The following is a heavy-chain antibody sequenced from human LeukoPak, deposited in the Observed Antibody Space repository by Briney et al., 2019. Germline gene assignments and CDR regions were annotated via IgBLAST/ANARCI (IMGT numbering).Heavy chain of an antibody. CDR1: GGSISSYY. Sequence: KPSETLSLTCILSGGSISSYYWSWIRQPPGEGLEWIGYIYYSGSTNYNPSLKSRVTISVDTSKNQFSLRLSSVTAADTAVYYCAGNYYDIIYWPFWGQGTMVTVSS. J-gene: IGHJ3*01. D-gene: IGHD3-22*01. CDR3: AGNYYDIIYWPF. CDR2: IYYSGST. V-gene: IGHV4-59*01.